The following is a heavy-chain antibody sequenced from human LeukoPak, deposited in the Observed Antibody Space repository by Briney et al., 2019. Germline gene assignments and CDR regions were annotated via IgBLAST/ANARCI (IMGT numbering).Heavy chain of an antibody. J-gene: IGHJ4*02. V-gene: IGHV1-18*04. CDR2: ISAYNGNT. Sequence: ASVKVSCKASGYTFTSYGISWVRQAPGQGLEWMGWISAYNGNTNYAQKLQGRVTMTTDTSTSTAYTELRSLRSDDTAVYYCARAVGGYCSGGSCYTDDYWGQGTLVTVSS. CDR3: ARAVGGYCSGGSCYTDDY. CDR1: GYTFTSYG. D-gene: IGHD2-15*01.